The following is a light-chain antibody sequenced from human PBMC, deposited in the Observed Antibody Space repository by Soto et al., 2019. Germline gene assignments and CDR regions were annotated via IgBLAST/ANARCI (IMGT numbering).Light chain of an antibody. CDR3: CSYAGSYKKV. CDR2: DVS. V-gene: IGLV2-11*01. J-gene: IGLJ2*01. CDR1: SSDVGGYKY. Sequence: QSALTQPRSVSGSPGQSVTISCTGTSSDVGGYKYVSWYQQHPGKDPKLMIYDVSKRPSGVHDRFSGSKSGNTASLTISGLQAEDEADYSCCSYAGSYKKVFGGGTKLTVL.